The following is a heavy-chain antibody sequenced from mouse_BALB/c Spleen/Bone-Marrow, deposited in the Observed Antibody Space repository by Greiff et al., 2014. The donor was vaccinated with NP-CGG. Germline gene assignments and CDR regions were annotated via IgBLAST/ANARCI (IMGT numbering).Heavy chain of an antibody. J-gene: IGHJ1*01. Sequence: EVQLVESGGGLVQPGGSLRLSCATSGFTFTDYYMSWVRQPPGKALEWLGFIRNKANGYTTEYSASVKGRFTISRDNSQTILYLQMNTLRAEDSATYYCARPHFPYYYGSSYWYFDVWGAGTTVTVSS. CDR2: IRNKANGYTT. V-gene: IGHV7-3*02. CDR1: GFTFTDYY. D-gene: IGHD1-1*01. CDR3: ARPHFPYYYGSSYWYFDV.